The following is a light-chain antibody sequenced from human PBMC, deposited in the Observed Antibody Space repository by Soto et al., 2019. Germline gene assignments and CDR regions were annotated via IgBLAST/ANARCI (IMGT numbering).Light chain of an antibody. CDR2: KNN. V-gene: IGLV1-47*01. Sequence: QAVVTQPPSASGTPGQRVTISCSGSSSNIGNDYVCWYQQLPGTAPKLLIYKNNQRPSGVPDRFSGSKSGTSASLAISGLRSEDEADYYCVGWDDSLNGYVCGTGTKLTVL. CDR3: VGWDDSLNGYV. CDR1: SSNIGNDY. J-gene: IGLJ1*01.